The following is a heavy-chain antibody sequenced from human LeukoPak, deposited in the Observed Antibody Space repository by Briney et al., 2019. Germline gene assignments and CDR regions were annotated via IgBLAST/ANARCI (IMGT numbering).Heavy chain of an antibody. D-gene: IGHD5-18*01. CDR2: IYYSGST. CDR3: ARLHADTSLTPYDYYIYV. J-gene: IGHJ6*03. Sequence: SETLSLTCTVSGDSISGHYGSWIRQPPGEGLEWIGYIYYSGSTNYNPSLRSRATISIDTSMNQYSLRLTSVTAADTAVYYCARLHADTSLTPYDYYIYVWGKGTPVTVSS. V-gene: IGHV4-59*08. CDR1: GDSISGHY.